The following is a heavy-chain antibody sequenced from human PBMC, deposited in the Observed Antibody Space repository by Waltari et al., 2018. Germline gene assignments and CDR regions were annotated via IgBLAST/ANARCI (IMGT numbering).Heavy chain of an antibody. V-gene: IGHV3-53*02. CDR2: IYSSDST. J-gene: IGHJ4*02. CDR3: ARALYYYDGSAYYFDY. D-gene: IGHD3-22*01. Sequence: EVQLVETGGGLIQPGGSLRLSCAASGLIVRSHYMSWVRPAPGKGLEWVSVIYSSDSTSYAESYADSVRGRFTISRDNSKNTLYLQMNSLRAEDTAVYFCARALYYYDGSAYYFDYWGQGTLVTVSS. CDR1: GLIVRSHY.